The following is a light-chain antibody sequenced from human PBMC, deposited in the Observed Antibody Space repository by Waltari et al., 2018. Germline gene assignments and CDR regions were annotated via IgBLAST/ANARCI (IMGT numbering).Light chain of an antibody. Sequence: QSVLTQPPSASGAPGQRVTISCSGSTSTIRGNTVNWSQQFPGAAPKLLYLRNNLRAPGVPDRFAASKAGTSASLAISGLQAEDEADYYCAAWDDNLPGPVFGGGTKLTVL. V-gene: IGLV1-44*01. J-gene: IGLJ3*02. CDR2: RNN. CDR1: TSTIRGNT. CDR3: AAWDDNLPGPV.